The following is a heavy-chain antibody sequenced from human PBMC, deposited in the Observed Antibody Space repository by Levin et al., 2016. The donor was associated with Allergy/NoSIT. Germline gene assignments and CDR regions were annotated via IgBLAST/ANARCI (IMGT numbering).Heavy chain of an antibody. Sequence: GESLKISCAASGFDFKNAWMSWVRQAPGKGLEWVGRIKTRFVGEATDYSTPVKNRFSISRDDSKNTLYLQMNSLATEDTAVYYCTTHEDNILTGYDDYWGQGTLVTVSS. V-gene: IGHV3-15*01. CDR1: GFDFKNAW. CDR3: TTHEDNILTGYDDY. CDR2: IKTRFVGEAT. D-gene: IGHD3-9*01. J-gene: IGHJ4*02.